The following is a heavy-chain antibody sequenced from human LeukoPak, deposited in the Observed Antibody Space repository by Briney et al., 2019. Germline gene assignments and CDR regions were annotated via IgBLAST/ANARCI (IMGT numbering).Heavy chain of an antibody. D-gene: IGHD1-1*01. CDR1: GFTFSNYW. V-gene: IGHV3-7*03. CDR3: VRALGTGSY. J-gene: IGHJ4*02. CDR2: IKQDGSVK. Sequence: GGSLRLSCAASGFTFSNYWMNWVRQAPGKGLEWVADIKQDGSVKHYVDSVKGRFTISRDNAKNSLYLQMNSLRAEDTAVYYCVRALGTGSYWGQGTLVTVSS.